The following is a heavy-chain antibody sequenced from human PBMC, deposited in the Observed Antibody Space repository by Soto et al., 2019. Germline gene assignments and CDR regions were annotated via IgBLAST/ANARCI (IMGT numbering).Heavy chain of an antibody. CDR1: GGTFSSYA. D-gene: IGHD1-1*01. CDR2: IIPIFGTA. V-gene: IGHV1-69*13. J-gene: IGHJ6*02. CDR3: ARGRFYHGVTGNYYYYGMDV. Sequence: GASVKVSCKASGGTFSSYAISWVRQAPGQGLEWMGGIIPIFGTANYAQKFQGRVTITADESTSTAYMELSSLRSEDTAVYYCARGRFYHGVTGNYYYYGMDVWGQGTTVTVSS.